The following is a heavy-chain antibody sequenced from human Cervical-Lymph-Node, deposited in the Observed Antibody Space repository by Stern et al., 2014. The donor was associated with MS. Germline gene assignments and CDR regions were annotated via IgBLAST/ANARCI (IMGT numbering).Heavy chain of an antibody. J-gene: IGHJ4*01. CDR3: ARDKGMFFL. CDR2: IYYSGST. V-gene: IGHV4-59*01. Sequence: QLQESGPGLVKPSEPLSLTCTVSGGSITNSYWSWIRQPPGQALEWIGYIYYSGSTNYNPSLKSRVTISVDTSKNQFSLKLSSVTAADTAVYYCARDKGMFFLWGQGTLVTVSS. D-gene: IGHD2/OR15-2a*01. CDR1: GGSITNSY.